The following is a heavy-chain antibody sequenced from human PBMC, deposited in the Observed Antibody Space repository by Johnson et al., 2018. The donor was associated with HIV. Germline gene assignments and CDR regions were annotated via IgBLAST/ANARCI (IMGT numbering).Heavy chain of an antibody. Sequence: EVQLLESGGGLVQPGGSLRLCCAASGFTVSSSFMSWVRQAPGKGLEWVSIVYSGGDTYYADSVKGRFTISRDTSKNTLYLQMNSLRAEDTAVYYCAKDSLDGAFDVWGQGTMVTVSS. CDR1: GFTVSSSF. CDR3: AKDSLDGAFDV. D-gene: IGHD3/OR15-3a*01. V-gene: IGHV3-66*01. CDR2: VYSGGDT. J-gene: IGHJ3*01.